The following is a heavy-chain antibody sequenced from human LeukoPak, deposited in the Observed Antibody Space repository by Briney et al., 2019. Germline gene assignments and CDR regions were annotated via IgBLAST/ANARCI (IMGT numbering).Heavy chain of an antibody. CDR2: INGDETRT. V-gene: IGHV3-74*03. Sequence: GGSLRLSCAASGFTFSRSWMYWVRQAPGKGLVWVSRINGDETRTEYADSVKGRFTISRDNSKNTLYLQMNSLRAEDTAVYYCARDSSGSFDYWGQGTLVTVSS. CDR1: GFTFSRSW. D-gene: IGHD3-10*01. CDR3: ARDSSGSFDY. J-gene: IGHJ4*02.